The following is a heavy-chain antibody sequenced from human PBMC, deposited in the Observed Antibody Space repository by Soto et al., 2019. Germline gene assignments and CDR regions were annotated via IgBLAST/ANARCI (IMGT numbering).Heavy chain of an antibody. V-gene: IGHV3-23*01. D-gene: IGHD2-15*01. J-gene: IGHJ4*02. CDR3: AKTPAHPLGYCSGGSCYGFDY. Sequence: GGSLRLSCAASGFTFSSYAMSWVRQAPGKGLEWVSAISGSGGSTYYADSVKGRFTISRDNSKNTLYLQMNSLRAEDTAVYYCAKTPAHPLGYCSGGSCYGFDYWGQGTLVTVSS. CDR2: ISGSGGST. CDR1: GFTFSSYA.